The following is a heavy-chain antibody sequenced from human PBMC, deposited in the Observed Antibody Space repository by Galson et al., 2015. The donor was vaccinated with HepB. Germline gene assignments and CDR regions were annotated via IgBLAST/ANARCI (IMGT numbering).Heavy chain of an antibody. D-gene: IGHD3-10*01. CDR3: AALPGINAFDI. J-gene: IGHJ3*02. CDR2: INAGNGDT. Sequence: SVKVSCKASGYTFTSYAMHWVRQAPGQRLEWMGWINAGNGDTKYSQKFQGRVTITRDTSASTAYMELSSLRSEDTAVYYCAALPGINAFDIWGQGTMVTVSS. CDR1: GYTFTSYA. V-gene: IGHV1-3*01.